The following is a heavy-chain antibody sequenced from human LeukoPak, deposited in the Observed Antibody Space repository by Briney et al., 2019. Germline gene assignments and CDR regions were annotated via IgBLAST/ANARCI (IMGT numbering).Heavy chain of an antibody. D-gene: IGHD6-13*01. CDR2: IKEDGSEK. Sequence: GSLRLSCAASGFTFSRYWMSWVRQAPGKGLEWVANIKEDGSEKYYVDSVKGRFTISRDNAKNSLYLQMNSLRVEDTAVYYCARIPNSSSWSPNDYWGQGTLVTVSS. CDR1: GFTFSRYW. V-gene: IGHV3-7*01. CDR3: ARIPNSSSWSPNDY. J-gene: IGHJ4*02.